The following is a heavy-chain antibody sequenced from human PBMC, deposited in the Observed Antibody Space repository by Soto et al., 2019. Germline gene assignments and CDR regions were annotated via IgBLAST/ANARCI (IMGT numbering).Heavy chain of an antibody. J-gene: IGHJ5*02. Sequence: PSETLSLTCTVSGGSMSSYYWSWIRQPPGKGLEWIGYIYYSGSTYYNPSLKSRVTISVDTSKNQFSLKLSSVTAADTAVYYCARERPDGARLDPWGQGTLVIVSS. CDR3: ARERPDGARLDP. CDR1: GGSMSSYY. D-gene: IGHD6-6*01. CDR2: IYYSGST. V-gene: IGHV4-30-4*08.